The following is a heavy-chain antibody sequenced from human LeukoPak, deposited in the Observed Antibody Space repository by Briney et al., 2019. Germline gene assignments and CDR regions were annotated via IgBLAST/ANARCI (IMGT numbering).Heavy chain of an antibody. Sequence: GGSLRLSCTVAGLTLSDFSMGCVRQAPGKGLEWVSYISSSSSYTNYADSVKGRFTISRDNATNSLYLQMNSLRAEDTAVYYCARTGVDTAMAYYYYGMLTCGPGNTVTVSS. CDR1: GLTLSDFS. D-gene: IGHD5-18*01. J-gene: IGHJ6*01. CDR3: ARTGVDTAMAYYYYGMLT. CDR2: ISSSSSYT. V-gene: IGHV3-11*06.